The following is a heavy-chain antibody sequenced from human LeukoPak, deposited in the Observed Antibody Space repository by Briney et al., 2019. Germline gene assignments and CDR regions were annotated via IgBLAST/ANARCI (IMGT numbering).Heavy chain of an antibody. CDR3: ARHGHSNNWYVAFDI. V-gene: IGHV4-59*08. CDR1: GGSISTFY. J-gene: IGHJ3*02. CDR2: INYSGST. Sequence: PSETLSLTCTVSGGSISTFYWSWIRQPPGEGLEWIGYINYSGSTNSNPSLKSRVTISVDTSNNQFSLKLSSVTAADTAVYYCARHGHSNNWYVAFDIWGQGTVVTVSS. D-gene: IGHD6-13*01.